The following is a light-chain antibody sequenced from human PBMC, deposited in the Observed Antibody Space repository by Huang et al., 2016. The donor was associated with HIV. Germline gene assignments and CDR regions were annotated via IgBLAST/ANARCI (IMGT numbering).Light chain of an antibody. CDR2: AAS. CDR1: QDISNS. CDR3: HQYYTAPYT. Sequence: IQMTQSPSSLSASVGDSVTITCRASQDISNSLAWYQQKPGKAPYLLLYAASRLESGVPSIFSGGWSGTAYTLTISSLQPEDFATYYCHQYYTAPYTFGQGTKVEI. V-gene: IGKV1-NL1*01. J-gene: IGKJ2*01.